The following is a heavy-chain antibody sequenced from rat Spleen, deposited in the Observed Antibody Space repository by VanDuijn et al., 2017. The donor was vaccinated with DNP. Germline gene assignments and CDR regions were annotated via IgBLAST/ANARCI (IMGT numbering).Heavy chain of an antibody. CDR3: TYNNYY. CDR1: GLSLTSNS. V-gene: IGHV2-47*01. CDR2: MWTGGST. Sequence: QVQLKESGPGLVQPSQSLSLTCTVSGLSLTSNSVSWIRQPPGKGLEWMGVMWTGGSTAYNSLLKSRLSISRDTSKSQVFLKMNSLQTEDTAIYFCTYNNYYWGQGVMVTVSS. D-gene: IGHD1-10*01. J-gene: IGHJ2*01.